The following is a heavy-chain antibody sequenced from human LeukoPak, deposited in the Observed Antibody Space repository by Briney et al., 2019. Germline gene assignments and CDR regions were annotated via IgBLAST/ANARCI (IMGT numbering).Heavy chain of an antibody. D-gene: IGHD2-15*01. CDR2: INGDGTTS. CDR3: ARNLGFYTFDS. V-gene: IGHV3-74*01. J-gene: IGHJ4*02. CDR1: GFTFSNFW. Sequence: GGSLILSCSVSGFTFSNFWMDWVRQAPGKGLVWVSTINGDGTTSGGADSVKGRFTISRDNAKNTLYLQMNSLRAEDTAMYYCARNLGFYTFDSWGQGALVTVSS.